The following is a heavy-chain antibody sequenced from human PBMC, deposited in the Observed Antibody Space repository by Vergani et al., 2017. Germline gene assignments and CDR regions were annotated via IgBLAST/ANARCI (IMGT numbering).Heavy chain of an antibody. V-gene: IGHV3-53*04. D-gene: IGHD3-10*01. J-gene: IGHJ6*02. CDR2: IYSGGST. CDR1: GFTVSSNY. Sequence: EVQLVESGGGLVQPGGSLRLSCAASGFTVSSNYMSWVRQAPGKGLEWVSVIYSGGSTYYADSVKGRFTISRHNSKNTLYLQMNSLRAEDTAVYYCAREVALWFGDHYGMDVWGQGTTVTVSS. CDR3: AREVALWFGDHYGMDV.